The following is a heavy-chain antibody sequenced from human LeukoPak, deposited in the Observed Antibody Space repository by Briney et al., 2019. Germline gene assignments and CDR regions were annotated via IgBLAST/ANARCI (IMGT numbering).Heavy chain of an antibody. Sequence: GGSLRLSCAASGFTFTNYGMHWVRQAPGKGLEWVAVISYDGSNKYYADSVKGRFTISRDNSKNTLYLQMNSLRAEDTAVYYCAKTGTTSEDYWGQGTLVTVSS. D-gene: IGHD1-1*01. CDR3: AKTGTTSEDY. V-gene: IGHV3-30*18. CDR2: ISYDGSNK. CDR1: GFTFTNYG. J-gene: IGHJ4*02.